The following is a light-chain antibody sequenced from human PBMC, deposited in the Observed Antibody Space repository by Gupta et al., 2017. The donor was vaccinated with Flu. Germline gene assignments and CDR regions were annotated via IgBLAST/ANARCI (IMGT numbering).Light chain of an antibody. Sequence: RVSLPCLGRFANVGSDYIDWYHQVPGMAPNLLIYGNNQRPAGVPDRFSDSRSGTSASLAISGLQPEDEGVYYWAAWDDGVGGRLFGGGT. CDR2: GNN. CDR3: AAWDDGVGGRL. V-gene: IGLV1-47*02. CDR1: FANVGSDY. J-gene: IGLJ2*01.